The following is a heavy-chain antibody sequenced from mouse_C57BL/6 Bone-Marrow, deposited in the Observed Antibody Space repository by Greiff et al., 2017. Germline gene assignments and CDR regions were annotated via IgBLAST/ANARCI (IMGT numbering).Heavy chain of an antibody. J-gene: IGHJ3*01. CDR3: APLPPFAY. Sequence: VQLQQSVAELVRPGASVKLSCTASGFNINNTYMHWVKQRPEQGLEWIGRIDPANGNTKYAPKFQGKATITADTSSNTAYLQLSSLTSEDTAIYCCAPLPPFAYWGQGTLVTVSA. CDR1: GFNINNTY. CDR2: IDPANGNT. V-gene: IGHV14-3*01. D-gene: IGHD2-1*01.